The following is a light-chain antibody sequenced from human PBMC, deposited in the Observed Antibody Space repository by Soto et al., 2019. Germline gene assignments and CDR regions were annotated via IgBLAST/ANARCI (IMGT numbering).Light chain of an antibody. CDR3: SSYTSSNSLVV. CDR2: DVT. CDR1: SSDVGAYNY. Sequence: QAVVTQPASVSGSPGQSITISCTGTSSDVGAYNYVSWYQHHPGKAPKLMIYDVTNRPSGVSNRLSGSKSGNTTSLTISGLQADDEAHYYCSSYTSSNSLVVFGGGTKLTVL. J-gene: IGLJ2*01. V-gene: IGLV2-14*03.